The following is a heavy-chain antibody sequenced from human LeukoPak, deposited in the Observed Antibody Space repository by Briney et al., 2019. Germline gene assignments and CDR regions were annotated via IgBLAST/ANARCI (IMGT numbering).Heavy chain of an antibody. Sequence: ASVKVSCKASGYTFTGYYMHWVRQAPGQGLEWMGWINPNSGGTNYAQKFQGRVTMTRDTSISTAYMELSRLRSDDTAVYYCARGPGAYDFWSGYLTYYFDYWGQGTLVTVSS. CDR2: INPNSGGT. J-gene: IGHJ4*02. CDR1: GYTFTGYY. CDR3: ARGPGAYDFWSGYLTYYFDY. D-gene: IGHD3-3*01. V-gene: IGHV1-2*02.